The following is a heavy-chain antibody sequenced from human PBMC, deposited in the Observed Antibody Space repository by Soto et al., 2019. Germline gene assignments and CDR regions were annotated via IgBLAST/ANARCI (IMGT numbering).Heavy chain of an antibody. V-gene: IGHV3-23*01. D-gene: IGHD3-16*02. CDR1: GFTFSSFA. Sequence: GGSLILSCAASGFTFSSFAMSWVRQAPGRGLEWVSAISAAGATRYYTDSVKGRFTISRDNSKDTLHLQLNTLRAEDTALYYCAKLGSYTNTWPDCWGQGTLVTVAS. J-gene: IGHJ4*02. CDR2: ISAAGATR. CDR3: AKLGSYTNTWPDC.